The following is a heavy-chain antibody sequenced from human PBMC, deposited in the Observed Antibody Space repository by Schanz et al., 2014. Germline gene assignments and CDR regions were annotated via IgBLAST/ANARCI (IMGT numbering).Heavy chain of an antibody. V-gene: IGHV3-74*01. CDR3: ANQFLSYYFYGMDV. CDR2: TSNDGSFT. J-gene: IGHJ6*02. Sequence: EVQLVESGGGLVQPGGSLRLSCAASGFTFSDSWMHWVRQAPGKGLVWVSRTSNDGSFTTFADSVKGRFTISRDNSKNTVYLQMDSLRPEDTAVYYCANQFLSYYFYGMDVWGQGTTVSVSS. CDR1: GFTFSDSW. D-gene: IGHD2-2*01.